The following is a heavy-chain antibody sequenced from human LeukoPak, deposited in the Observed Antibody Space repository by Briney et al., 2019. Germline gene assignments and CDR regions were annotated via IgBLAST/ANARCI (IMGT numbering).Heavy chain of an antibody. D-gene: IGHD2-2*01. Sequence: SETLSLTCTVSGGSISSSSYYWGWIRQPPGKGLEWIGSIYYSGSTYYNPSLKSRVTISVDTSKNQFSLKLSSVTAADTAVYYCARGQYQLLPPSYYMDVWGKGTTVTVSS. CDR1: GGSISSSSYY. J-gene: IGHJ6*03. CDR3: ARGQYQLLPPSYYMDV. V-gene: IGHV4-39*01. CDR2: IYYSGST.